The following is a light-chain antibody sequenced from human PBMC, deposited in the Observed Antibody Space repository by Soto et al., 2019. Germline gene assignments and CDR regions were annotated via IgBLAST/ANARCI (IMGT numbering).Light chain of an antibody. J-gene: IGKJ1*01. Sequence: EIVLTQSLGTLSSSPGERATLSCRASQIVTSNYLAWYQQKPGQAPRLLIFGASIRATGLPDRFSGGGSGTDFTLTISRLEPEDFAVYYCQQYGSSPGTFGQGTKVDIK. CDR3: QQYGSSPGT. CDR1: QIVTSNY. CDR2: GAS. V-gene: IGKV3-20*01.